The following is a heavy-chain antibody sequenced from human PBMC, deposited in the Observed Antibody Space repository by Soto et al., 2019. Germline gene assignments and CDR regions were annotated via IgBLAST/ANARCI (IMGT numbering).Heavy chain of an antibody. CDR3: ARYPRRSYDSGGYARRGAFEI. J-gene: IGHJ3*02. D-gene: IGHD3-22*01. Sequence: SETLSLTCTVSGGSISRYYWSWIRQPPGKGLEWIGYIYYSGSTNYNPSLRSRVTISVDTSKNQFSLKLSSETAAHTVVYYCARYPRRSYDSGGYARRGAFEIWGQGTMGTVS. CDR1: GGSISRYY. CDR2: IYYSGST. V-gene: IGHV4-59*01.